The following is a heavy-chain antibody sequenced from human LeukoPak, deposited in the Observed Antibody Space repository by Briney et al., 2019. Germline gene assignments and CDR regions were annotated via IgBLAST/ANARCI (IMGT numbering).Heavy chain of an antibody. CDR3: ARGYYYDTLQPSYYYYMDV. V-gene: IGHV1-69*05. D-gene: IGHD3-22*01. CDR1: GGTFSSYA. CDR2: IIPIFGTA. J-gene: IGHJ6*03. Sequence: SVKVSCKASGGTFSSYAISWVRQAPGQGLEWMGGIIPIFGTANYAQKFQGRVTITTDESTSTAYMELSSLRSEDTAVYYCARGYYYDTLQPSYYYYMDVWGKGTTVTVSS.